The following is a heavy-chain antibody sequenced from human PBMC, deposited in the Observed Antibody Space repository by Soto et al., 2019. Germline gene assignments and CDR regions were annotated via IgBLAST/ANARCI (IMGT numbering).Heavy chain of an antibody. CDR2: ISAYNGNT. Sequence: GASVKVSCKASGYTFTSYGISWVRQAPGQGLEWMGWISAYNGNTGYAQKFQGRVTMTRNTSISTAYMELSSLRSEDTAVYYCAGGGFGYYDILTGYYSSYWFDPWGQGTLVTVSS. CDR1: GYTFTSYG. CDR3: AGGGFGYYDILTGYYSSYWFDP. J-gene: IGHJ5*02. D-gene: IGHD3-9*01. V-gene: IGHV1-8*02.